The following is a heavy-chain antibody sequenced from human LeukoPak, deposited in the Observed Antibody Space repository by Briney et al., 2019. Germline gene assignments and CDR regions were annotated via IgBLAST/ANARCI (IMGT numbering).Heavy chain of an antibody. CDR3: ASDDSSGCNFPFHYYYYYGMDV. CDR2: ISYDGSNK. D-gene: IGHD6-19*01. J-gene: IGHJ6*02. CDR1: GFTFSSYA. V-gene: IGHV3-30*04. Sequence: GRSLRLSCAASGFTFSSYAMHWVRQAPGKGLEWVAVISYDGSNKYYADSVKGRFTISRDNSKNTLYLQMNSLRAEDTAVYYCASDDSSGCNFPFHYYYYYGMDVWGQGTTVTVSS.